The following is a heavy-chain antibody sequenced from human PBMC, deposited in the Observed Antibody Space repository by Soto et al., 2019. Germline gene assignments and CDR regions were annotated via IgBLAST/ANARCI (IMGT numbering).Heavy chain of an antibody. V-gene: IGHV5-51*01. CDR2: IYPGDSDT. CDR3: ARDIQDSSGYVNDLGMDV. D-gene: IGHD3-22*01. CDR1: GYTFTDYC. J-gene: IGHJ6*02. Sequence: GESLKISCKGSGYTFTDYCIGWVLQLPWKGLEWMGIIYPGDSDTRYSPSFQGHVTITVDKSTSTAYLQWNTLKASDTAVYYCARDIQDSSGYVNDLGMDVWGQGTTVTVSS.